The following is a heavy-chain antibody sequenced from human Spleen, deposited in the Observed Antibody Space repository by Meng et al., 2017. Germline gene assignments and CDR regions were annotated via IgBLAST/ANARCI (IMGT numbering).Heavy chain of an antibody. CDR2: IYYSGST. Sequence: QVQPQESGPGLVKPSQPLSLTCTVAGGSISSGGYYWSWIRQHPGKGLEWIGYIYYSGSTYYNPSLKSRVTISVDTSKNQFSLKLSSVTAADTAVYYCASYYYDSSALGYLQHWGQGTLVTVSS. V-gene: IGHV4-31*03. CDR3: ASYYYDSSALGYLQH. CDR1: GGSISSGGYY. J-gene: IGHJ1*01. D-gene: IGHD3-22*01.